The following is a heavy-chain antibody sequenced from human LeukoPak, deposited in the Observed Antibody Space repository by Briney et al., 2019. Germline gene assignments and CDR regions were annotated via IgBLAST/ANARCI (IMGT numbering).Heavy chain of an antibody. D-gene: IGHD2-15*01. V-gene: IGHV4-4*07. CDR2: IYTSGST. Sequence: PSETLSLTCTVSGGSISSYYWSWIRQPAGKGLEWIGRIYTSGSTNYNPSLKSRVTMSVDTSKNQFSLKLSSVTAADTAVYCCARGLGYCSGGSCYMDYDYWGQGTLVTVSS. CDR3: ARGLGYCSGGSCYMDYDY. J-gene: IGHJ4*02. CDR1: GGSISSYY.